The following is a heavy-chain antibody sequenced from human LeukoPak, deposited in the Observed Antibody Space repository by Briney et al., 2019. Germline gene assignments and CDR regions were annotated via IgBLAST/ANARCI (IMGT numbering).Heavy chain of an antibody. Sequence: SVKVSCKASGGTFSSYAISWVRQAPGQGLEWMGGIIPIFGTANYAQKFQGRVTITADESTSTAHMELSSLRSEDTAVYYCARVAGGYCSSTSCSGYFQHWGQGTLVTVSS. D-gene: IGHD2-2*01. CDR1: GGTFSSYA. CDR3: ARVAGGYCSSTSCSGYFQH. CDR2: IIPIFGTA. V-gene: IGHV1-69*01. J-gene: IGHJ1*01.